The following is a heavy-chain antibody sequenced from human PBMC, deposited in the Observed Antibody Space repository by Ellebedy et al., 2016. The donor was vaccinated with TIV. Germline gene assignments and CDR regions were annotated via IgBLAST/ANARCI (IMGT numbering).Heavy chain of an antibody. CDR1: GFTFSSYG. Sequence: PGGSLRLSCAASGFTFSSYGMHWVRQAPGKGLEWVAVIWYDGSNKYYVDSVKGRFPISRDNSKNTLYLQMNSLRAEDTAVYYCARDVAPSRLENYFDYWGQGTLVTVSS. J-gene: IGHJ4*02. D-gene: IGHD2-2*01. CDR3: ARDVAPSRLENYFDY. V-gene: IGHV3-33*08. CDR2: IWYDGSNK.